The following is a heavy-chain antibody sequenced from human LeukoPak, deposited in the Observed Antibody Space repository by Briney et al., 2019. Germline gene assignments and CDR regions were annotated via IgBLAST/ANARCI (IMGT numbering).Heavy chain of an antibody. CDR3: ATVVYCSGGSCYRYGMDV. CDR2: FDPEDGET. CDR1: GYTLTELS. D-gene: IGHD2-15*01. V-gene: IGHV1-24*01. Sequence: PWASVTVSCKVSGYTLTELSMHWVRQAPGKGLEWMGGFDPEDGETIYAQKFHGRVTMTEDTSTDTAYMELSSLRSEDTAVYYRATVVYCSGGSCYRYGMDVWGQGTTVTVSS. J-gene: IGHJ6*02.